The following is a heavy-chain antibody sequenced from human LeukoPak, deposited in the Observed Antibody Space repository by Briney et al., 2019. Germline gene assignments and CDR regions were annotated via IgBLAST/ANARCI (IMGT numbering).Heavy chain of an antibody. CDR2: DTSSTTST. V-gene: IGHV3-23*01. J-gene: IGHJ6*03. D-gene: IGHD2-8*02. CDR3: WQAPLVACAGAVCYYLDV. Sequence: GGSLRLSCTASGYSISEYAMSWVRQAPGKGLEWVSADTSSTTSTYYASSVRGRFTISRDNSMNTLYLQMNSLRADDTALYYCWQAPLVACAGAVCYYLDVWGKGTTVIVSS. CDR1: GYSISEYA.